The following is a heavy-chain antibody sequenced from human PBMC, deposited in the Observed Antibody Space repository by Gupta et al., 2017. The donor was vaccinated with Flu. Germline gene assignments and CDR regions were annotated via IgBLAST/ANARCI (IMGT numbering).Heavy chain of an antibody. CDR2: MSFDGSNT. D-gene: IGHD3-10*01. Sequence: HWVRQAAGKGLEWVAIMSFDGSNTYYSDYVKGRFTISRDNSKNTLYLQRNSLRPEDKAGFYCARGQYYLVRGASGRVYFDYWGQGTLVTVS. J-gene: IGHJ4*02. V-gene: IGHV3-30*03. CDR3: ARGQYYLVRGASGRVYFDY.